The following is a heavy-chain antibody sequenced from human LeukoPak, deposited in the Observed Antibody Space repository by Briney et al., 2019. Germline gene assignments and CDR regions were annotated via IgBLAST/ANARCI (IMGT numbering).Heavy chain of an antibody. V-gene: IGHV1-2*02. CDR2: INPNSGGT. D-gene: IGHD3-10*01. Sequence: ASVKVSCKASGYTFTGYYMHWVRQAPGQGLEWMGWINPNSGGTNYARKFQGRATMTRDTSISTAYMELSRLRSDDTAVYYCASSPKNSGPMVRGVIIPWFDPWGQGTLVTVSS. J-gene: IGHJ5*02. CDR1: GYTFTGYY. CDR3: ASSPKNSGPMVRGVIIPWFDP.